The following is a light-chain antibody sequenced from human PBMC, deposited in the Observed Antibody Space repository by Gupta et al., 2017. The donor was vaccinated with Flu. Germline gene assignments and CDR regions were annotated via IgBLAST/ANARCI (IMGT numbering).Light chain of an antibody. Sequence: EIVMTQSPATLSVSPGERTTLSCRASQTIRTNLAWYQQKPGQAPRLLIYGASTRATGIPARFSGSGYGTEFTLNISSRQSEDYAVYYCQQYDNWPPWTFGQGTKVEIK. V-gene: IGKV3-15*01. J-gene: IGKJ1*01. CDR3: QQYDNWPPWT. CDR2: GAS. CDR1: QTIRTN.